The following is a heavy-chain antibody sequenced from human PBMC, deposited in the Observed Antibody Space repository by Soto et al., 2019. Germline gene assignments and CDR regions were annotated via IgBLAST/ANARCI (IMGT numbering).Heavy chain of an antibody. CDR3: ARGISGSGWYAHFQH. J-gene: IGHJ1*01. Sequence: SATLSLTCTVSGGSISSGGYYWSWIRQHPGKGLEWIGYIYYSGSTYYNPSLKSRVTISVDTSKNQFSLKLSSVTAADTAVYYCARGISGSGWYAHFQHWGQGTLVTVSS. V-gene: IGHV4-31*03. CDR2: IYYSGST. D-gene: IGHD6-19*01. CDR1: GGSISSGGYY.